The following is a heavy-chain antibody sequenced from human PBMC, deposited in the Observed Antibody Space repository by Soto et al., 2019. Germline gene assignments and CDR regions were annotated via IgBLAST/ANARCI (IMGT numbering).Heavy chain of an antibody. V-gene: IGHV4-61*08. CDR2: IFHSGNA. Sequence: PSETLSLTCTLSGASVSSGGYYLSWIRQPPGKGLEWIGFIFHSGNAKYNPSLKSRVTISVDTSKNQFSLSLDSVTAADTAVYFCARAHAPTLPFDSWGQGTLVTVSS. J-gene: IGHJ4*01. CDR1: GASVSSGGYY. CDR3: ARAHAPTLPFDS. D-gene: IGHD2-15*01.